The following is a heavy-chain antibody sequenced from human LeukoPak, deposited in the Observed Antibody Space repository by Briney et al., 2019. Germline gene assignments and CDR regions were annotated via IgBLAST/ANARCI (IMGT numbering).Heavy chain of an antibody. Sequence: GESLKISCKGSGYSFNSYWIGLVRQMPGKGLEWMGIIYAGDSETKYSPSFQGQVSISVDKSTSTAYLQWSSLKASDTATYYCARLRSGRGDYVDHWGQGTLVIVSS. CDR2: IYAGDSET. CDR3: ARLRSGRGDYVDH. V-gene: IGHV5-51*01. D-gene: IGHD3-10*01. CDR1: GYSFNSYW. J-gene: IGHJ4*02.